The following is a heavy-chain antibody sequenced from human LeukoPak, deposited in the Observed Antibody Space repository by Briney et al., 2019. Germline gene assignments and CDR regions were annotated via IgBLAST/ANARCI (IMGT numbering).Heavy chain of an antibody. CDR2: IKSKTDGGTT. CDR1: GFTFSNAW. Sequence: PGGSLRLSGAASGFTFSNAWMSWVRQAPGKGLEWVGRIKSKTDGGTTDYAAPVKGSFTISRDDSKNTLYLQMNSLKTEDTAVYYCTTDPALYYYDSSGRYFDYWGQGTLVSVSS. V-gene: IGHV3-15*01. D-gene: IGHD3-22*01. CDR3: TTDPALYYYDSSGRYFDY. J-gene: IGHJ4*02.